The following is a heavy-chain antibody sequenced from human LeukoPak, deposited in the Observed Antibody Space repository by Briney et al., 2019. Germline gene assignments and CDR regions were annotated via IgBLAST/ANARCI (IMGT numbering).Heavy chain of an antibody. D-gene: IGHD3-9*01. J-gene: IGHJ6*03. Sequence: SETLSLTCAVYGGSFSGYYWSWIRQPPGKGLEWIGEINHSGSTNYNPSLKSRVTISVDTSKNQLSLKLSSVTAADTAVYYCARGVVLRYFDWLSYYYYYMDVWGKGTTVTISS. CDR2: INHSGST. CDR3: ARGVVLRYFDWLSYYYYYMDV. V-gene: IGHV4-34*01. CDR1: GGSFSGYY.